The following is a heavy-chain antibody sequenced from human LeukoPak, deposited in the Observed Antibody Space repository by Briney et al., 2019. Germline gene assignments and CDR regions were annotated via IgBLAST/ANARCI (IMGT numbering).Heavy chain of an antibody. D-gene: IGHD4-17*01. V-gene: IGHV4-39*02. CDR2: IYYSGST. CDR1: GGSISSYSYY. Sequence: PSETLSLTCTVSGGSISSYSYYWGWIRRPPGKGLEWIGNIYYSGSTYYNPSLKSRVTISVDTSKNQFSLKLSSVTAADTAVYYCARDPDVDYGADYYGMDVWGQGTTVTVSS. J-gene: IGHJ6*02. CDR3: ARDPDVDYGADYYGMDV.